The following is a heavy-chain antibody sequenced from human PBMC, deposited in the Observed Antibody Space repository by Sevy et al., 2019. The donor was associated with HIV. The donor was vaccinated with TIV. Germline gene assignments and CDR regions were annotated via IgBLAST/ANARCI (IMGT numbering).Heavy chain of an antibody. CDR1: GGSVSSGSYY. CDR3: ARAVHYGSGSYSDNNWFDP. V-gene: IGHV4-61*01. J-gene: IGHJ5*02. D-gene: IGHD3-10*01. Sequence: SETLSLTCTVSGGSVSSGSYYWSWIRQPPGKGLEWIGYIYYSVSTNYNPSLKSRVTISVDTSKNQFSLKLSSVTAADTAVYYCARAVHYGSGSYSDNNWFDPWGQGTLVTVSS. CDR2: IYYSVST.